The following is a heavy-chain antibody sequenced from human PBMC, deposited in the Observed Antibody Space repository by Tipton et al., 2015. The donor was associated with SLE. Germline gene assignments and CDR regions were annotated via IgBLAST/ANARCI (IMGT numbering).Heavy chain of an antibody. J-gene: IGHJ4*02. CDR3: AKDDGSGSYGY. D-gene: IGHD3-10*01. CDR2: NSGSGGST. Sequence: SLRLSCAASGFTFSSYAMSWVRQAPGKGLEWVSGNSGSGGSTYYADSVKGRFTISRDNSKNTLYLQMNSLRAEDTAVHYCAKDDGSGSYGYWGQGTLVTVSS. CDR1: GFTFSSYA. V-gene: IGHV3-23*01.